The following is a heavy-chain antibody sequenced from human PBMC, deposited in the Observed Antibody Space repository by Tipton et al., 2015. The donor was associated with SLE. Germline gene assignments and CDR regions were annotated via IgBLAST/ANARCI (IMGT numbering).Heavy chain of an antibody. D-gene: IGHD6-19*01. CDR2: ISSSSSTI. CDR3: AAVGYSSGRYGKY. J-gene: IGHJ4*02. V-gene: IGHV3-48*02. CDR1: GFTFSSYS. Sequence: SLRLSCAASGFTFSSYSMNWVRQAPGKGLEWVSYISSSSSTIYYADSVKGRFTISRDNAKNSLYLQMNSLRDEDTAVYYCAAVGYSSGRYGKYWGQGTLVTVSS.